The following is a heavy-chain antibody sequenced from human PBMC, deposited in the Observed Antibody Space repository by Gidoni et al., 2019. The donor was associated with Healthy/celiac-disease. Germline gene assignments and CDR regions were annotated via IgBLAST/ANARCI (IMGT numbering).Heavy chain of an antibody. J-gene: IGHJ4*02. CDR3: ARLVISCRFGELYDY. Sequence: QVQLQESGPGLVQPSETLSLTCPVSGYSIRSGSYWGWIRQPPGKGLEWIGSIYHSGRTYYNPSLKSRVTISVDTSKNQFSLKLSSVTAADTAVYYCARLVISCRFGELYDYWGQGTLVTVSS. CDR1: GYSIRSGSY. CDR2: IYHSGRT. V-gene: IGHV4-38-2*01. D-gene: IGHD3-10*01.